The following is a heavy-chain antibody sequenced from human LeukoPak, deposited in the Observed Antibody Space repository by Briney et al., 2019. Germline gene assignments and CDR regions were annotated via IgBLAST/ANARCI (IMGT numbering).Heavy chain of an antibody. V-gene: IGHV1-46*01. D-gene: IGHD6-13*01. J-gene: IGHJ4*02. CDR2: NNPIGGST. Sequence: ASVKVSCKTSGYTFTTYFMHWVRQAPGQGLEWVAINNPIGGSTNYAQKFQGRVTVTRDLSTSTVYMELSNLGSEDTAVFYCARLTRNAGPFDYWGQGTLVTVSS. CDR3: ARLTRNAGPFDY. CDR1: GYTFTTYF.